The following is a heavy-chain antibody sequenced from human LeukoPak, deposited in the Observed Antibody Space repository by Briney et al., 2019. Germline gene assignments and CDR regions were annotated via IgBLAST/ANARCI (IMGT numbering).Heavy chain of an antibody. Sequence: PSETLSLTCTVSGGSITTSYWSWIRQPAGKGLDWIGRIHSSGSTNYNSSLKSRVTMSIDTSKNQFSLNLTSVPAADTALYYCATGTYGFSAWGEGTLVIVSS. V-gene: IGHV4-4*07. CDR1: GGSITTSY. D-gene: IGHD3-3*01. J-gene: IGHJ4*02. CDR3: ATGTYGFSA. CDR2: IHSSGST.